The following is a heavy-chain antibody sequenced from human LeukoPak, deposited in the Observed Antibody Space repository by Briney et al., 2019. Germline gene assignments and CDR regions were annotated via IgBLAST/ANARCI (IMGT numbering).Heavy chain of an antibody. J-gene: IGHJ4*02. CDR1: GFTFSNYG. D-gene: IGHD1-26*01. CDR3: ARIEQYSGSYFTWNDDY. CDR2: ISSSSSTI. V-gene: IGHV3-48*01. Sequence: PRGSLRLSCAASGFTFSNYGMHWVRQAPGKGLEWVSYISSSSSTIYYADSVKGRFTISRDNAKNSLYLQMNSLRAEDTAVYYCARIEQYSGSYFTWNDDYWGQGTLVTVSS.